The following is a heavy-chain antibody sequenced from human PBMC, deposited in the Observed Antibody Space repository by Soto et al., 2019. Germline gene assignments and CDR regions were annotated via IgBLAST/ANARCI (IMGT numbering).Heavy chain of an antibody. CDR3: AKLAYDGSGSTNPHFGY. CDR1: GFTFISYV. CDR2: ISYDGNNE. J-gene: IGHJ4*02. Sequence: GGSLRLSCVVSGFTFISYVMHWVRQSPGKGLEWVALISYDGNNEYYADSVKGRFTISRDNSKNTVFLQMYSLRAEDTAVYYCAKLAYDGSGSTNPHFGYWGQGTLVTVSS. D-gene: IGHD3-22*01. V-gene: IGHV3-30*18.